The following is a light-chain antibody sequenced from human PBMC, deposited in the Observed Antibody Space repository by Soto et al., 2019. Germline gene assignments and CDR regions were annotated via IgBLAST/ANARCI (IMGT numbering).Light chain of an antibody. CDR3: CSYSGSNTIVV. CDR2: DVN. Sequence: QSALTQPASVPGSPGQSIPISCTGTSSDVGGYNFVSWYQQHPGKAPRLMIFDVNNRPSGVSTRFSGSKSGNTASLTISGLQAEDEADYYCCSYSGSNTIVVFGGGTKVTVL. J-gene: IGLJ2*01. CDR1: SSDVGGYNF. V-gene: IGLV2-14*03.